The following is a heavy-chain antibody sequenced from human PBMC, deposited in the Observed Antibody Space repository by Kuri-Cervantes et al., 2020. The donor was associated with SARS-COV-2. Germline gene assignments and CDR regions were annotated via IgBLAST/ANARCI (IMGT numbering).Heavy chain of an antibody. Sequence: ASVKVSCKASGYTFTSYDINWVRQATGRGLEWMGWMNPNSGNTGYAQKFQGRVTITRNTSISTAYMELSSLRSEDTAVYYCARVPRGGYSSGWYNYYFDYWGQGTLVTVSS. V-gene: IGHV1-8*03. CDR1: GYTFTSYD. CDR3: ARVPRGGYSSGWYNYYFDY. J-gene: IGHJ4*02. D-gene: IGHD6-19*01. CDR2: MNPNSGNT.